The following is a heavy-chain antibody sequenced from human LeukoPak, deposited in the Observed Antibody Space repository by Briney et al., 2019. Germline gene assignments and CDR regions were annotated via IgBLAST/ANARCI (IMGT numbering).Heavy chain of an antibody. CDR1: GIMFSGYW. CDR3: ASDGGPFDH. J-gene: IGHJ4*02. Sequence: GGSLTLSCTASGIMFSGYWMSWVRQAPGKGLEWVANIKQHGTEKYYVDSVKGRFTISRDDAKKSVYLQMNSLRAEDTAVYYCASDGGPFDHWGQGILVTVAS. D-gene: IGHD3-16*01. V-gene: IGHV3-7*01. CDR2: IKQHGTEK.